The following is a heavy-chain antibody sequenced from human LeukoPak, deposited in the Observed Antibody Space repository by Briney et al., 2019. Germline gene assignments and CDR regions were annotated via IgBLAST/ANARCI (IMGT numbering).Heavy chain of an antibody. CDR2: INPKNAGT. D-gene: IGHD3-10*01. CDR3: ARDYYYGSGSPDY. CDR1: GYTFTGHY. J-gene: IGHJ4*02. V-gene: IGHV1-2*02. Sequence: ASVKVSCKASGYTFTGHYMHWVRQAPGQGLEWMGWINPKNAGTNFAQRFQGRVTMTRDTSISTAYMELSRLRSDDTAVYYCARDYYYGSGSPDYWGQGTLVTVSS.